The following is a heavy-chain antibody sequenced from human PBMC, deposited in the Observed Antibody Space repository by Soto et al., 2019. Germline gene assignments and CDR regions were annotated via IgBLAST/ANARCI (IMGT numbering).Heavy chain of an antibody. CDR1: GVSLSTVEVS. CDR2: SFWDGDH. Sequence: QITLKASGPTLVKPTQPLTLTCAFSGVSLSTVEVSVGWIRQPPGKALEWLALSFWDGDHLYSPSLKARLTISRDTSKTPVLLTMTNMAPVDTGTYYCVPLARKTDPATWGQGTLVTVSS. V-gene: IGHV2-5*04. CDR3: VPLARKTDPAT. J-gene: IGHJ4*02.